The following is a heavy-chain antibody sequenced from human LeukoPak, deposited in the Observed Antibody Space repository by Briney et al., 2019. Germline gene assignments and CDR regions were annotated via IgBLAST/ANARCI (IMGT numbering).Heavy chain of an antibody. D-gene: IGHD1-1*01. CDR2: IYPGDSDI. J-gene: IGHJ4*02. Sequence: GESLKISCKGSGYSFTDYWIGWVRQMPGKGLEWMGIIYPGDSDIKYSPSIQGQVTISADKSISTAYLQWSSLKASDTAMYYCARQDSLGYTGFDYWGQGTLVTVSS. V-gene: IGHV5-51*01. CDR3: ARQDSLGYTGFDY. CDR1: GYSFTDYW.